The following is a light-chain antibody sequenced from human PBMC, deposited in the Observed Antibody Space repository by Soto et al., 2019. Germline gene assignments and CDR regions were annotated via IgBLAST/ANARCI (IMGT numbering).Light chain of an antibody. Sequence: EIVMTQSPATLSVSPGERATLSCRASQSVSSNLAWYQQQPGQAPRLLIYGASTRATGIPARFSGSGSGTEFTLTISSLQSEDFAIYYCQQYNTWPPDRTFGQGTKVQIK. CDR2: GAS. V-gene: IGKV3-15*01. J-gene: IGKJ1*01. CDR3: QQYNTWPPDRT. CDR1: QSVSSN.